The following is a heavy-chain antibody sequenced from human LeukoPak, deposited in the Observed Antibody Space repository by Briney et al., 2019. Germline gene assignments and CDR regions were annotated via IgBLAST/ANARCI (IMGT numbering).Heavy chain of an antibody. D-gene: IGHD1-1*01. V-gene: IGHV1-8*01. CDR2: MSPNSGNT. J-gene: IGHJ4*02. Sequence: GASVRVSCKASVYTYTSHHINWVRQAAGQGLEWMGWMSPNSGNTAYAQKFQGRVTMTWDTSINTAYMELGSLRSEDTAVYYCARGRPTNLDGIYWGQGTLVTVSS. CDR1: VYTYTSHH. CDR3: ARGRPTNLDGIY.